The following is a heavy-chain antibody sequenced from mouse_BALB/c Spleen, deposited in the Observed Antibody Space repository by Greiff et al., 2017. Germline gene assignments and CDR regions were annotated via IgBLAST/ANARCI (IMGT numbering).Heavy chain of an antibody. V-gene: IGHV5-6-5*01. Sequence: DVKLVESGGGLVKPGGSLKLSCAASGFTFSSYAMSWVRQTPEKRLEWVASISSGGSTYYPDSVKGRFTISRDNARNILYLQMSSLRSEDTAMYYCARGGTTVVADWYFDVWGAGTTVTVSS. CDR3: ARGGTTVVADWYFDV. D-gene: IGHD1-1*01. CDR2: ISSGGST. J-gene: IGHJ1*01. CDR1: GFTFSSYA.